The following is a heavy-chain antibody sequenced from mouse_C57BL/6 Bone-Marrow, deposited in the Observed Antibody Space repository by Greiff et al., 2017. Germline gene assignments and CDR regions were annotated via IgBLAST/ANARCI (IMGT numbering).Heavy chain of an antibody. CDR1: GYTFTDYN. Sequence: EVQLQQSGPELVKPGASVKIPCKASGYTFTDYNMDWVKQSHGKSLEWIGDINPNNGGTIYNQKFKGKATVTVDKSSSTAYMELRSLTSEDTAVYYCARGGVYYGSSWHWYFDVWGTGTTVTVSS. CDR2: INPNNGGT. V-gene: IGHV1-18*01. J-gene: IGHJ1*03. CDR3: ARGGVYYGSSWHWYFDV. D-gene: IGHD1-1*01.